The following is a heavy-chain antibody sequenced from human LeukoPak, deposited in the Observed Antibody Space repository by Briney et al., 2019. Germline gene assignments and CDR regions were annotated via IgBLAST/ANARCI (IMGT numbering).Heavy chain of an antibody. D-gene: IGHD5-12*01. CDR2: IKYSGVT. CDR1: GGSISSYY. J-gene: IGHJ4*02. CDR3: ARSFYSGYAQPFDY. Sequence: SETLSLTCTVSGGSISSYYWNWIRQPPGEGLEWIGYIKYSGVTNYNPSLRGRVTISLDTSKNQFSLRLSSVTAADTAVYYCARSFYSGYAQPFDYWGQGTLVTVSS. V-gene: IGHV4-59*01.